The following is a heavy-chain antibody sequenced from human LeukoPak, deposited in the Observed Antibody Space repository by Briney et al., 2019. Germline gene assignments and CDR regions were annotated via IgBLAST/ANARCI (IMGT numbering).Heavy chain of an antibody. V-gene: IGHV1-18*01. Sequence: GASVKLSCKASGYTFTSYGISWVRQAPGQGLEWMGWISAYNGNTNYAQKLQGRVTKTTDTSTSTAYMELRSVRSDDTAVYYCARDTSELSMDYWGQGTLVTVSS. CDR2: ISAYNGNT. CDR3: ARDTSELSMDY. J-gene: IGHJ4*02. CDR1: GYTFTSYG. D-gene: IGHD1-26*01.